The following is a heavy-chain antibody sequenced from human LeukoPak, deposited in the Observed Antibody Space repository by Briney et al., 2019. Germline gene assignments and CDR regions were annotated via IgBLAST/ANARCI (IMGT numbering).Heavy chain of an antibody. Sequence: PSETLSLTCAVYGGSFSGYYWSWIRQPPGKGLEWIGEINHSGSTNYNPSLKSRVTISVDTSENQFSLKLSSVTAADTAVYYCARVAWASPIWGQGTLVTVSS. CDR3: ARVAWASPI. J-gene: IGHJ4*02. D-gene: IGHD3-16*01. V-gene: IGHV4-34*01. CDR1: GGSFSGYY. CDR2: INHSGST.